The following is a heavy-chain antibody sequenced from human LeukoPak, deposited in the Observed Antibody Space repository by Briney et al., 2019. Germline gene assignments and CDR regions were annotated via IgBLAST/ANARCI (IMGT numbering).Heavy chain of an antibody. D-gene: IGHD3-3*01. V-gene: IGHV3-23*01. Sequence: PGGSLRLSCAASGFTFSSYAMSWVRQAPGKGLERVSAISGSGGSTYYADSVKGRFTISRDNSKNTLYLQMNSLRAEDTAVYYCAKDFGGGFDDFWSGYSLGVAFDIWGQGTMVTVSS. J-gene: IGHJ3*02. CDR2: ISGSGGST. CDR1: GFTFSSYA. CDR3: AKDFGGGFDDFWSGYSLGVAFDI.